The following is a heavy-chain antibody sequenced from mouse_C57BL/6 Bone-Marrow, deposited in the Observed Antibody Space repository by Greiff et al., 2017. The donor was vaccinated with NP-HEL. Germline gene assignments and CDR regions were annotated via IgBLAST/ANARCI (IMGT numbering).Heavy chain of an antibody. J-gene: IGHJ2*01. CDR2: IDPEDGET. D-gene: IGHD2-2*01. CDR1: GFNIKDYY. V-gene: IGHV14-2*01. CDR3: ARSPGLLWLRPYYFDY. Sequence: EVQLQQSGAELVKPGASVKLSCTASGFNIKDYYMHWVKQRTEQGLEWIGRIDPEDGETKYAPKFQGKATITADTSSNTAYLQLSSLTSEDTAVYYCARSPGLLWLRPYYFDYWGQGTTLTVSS.